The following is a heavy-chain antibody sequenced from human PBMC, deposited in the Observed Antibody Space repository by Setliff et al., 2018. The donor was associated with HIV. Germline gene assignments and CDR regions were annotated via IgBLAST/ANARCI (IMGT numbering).Heavy chain of an antibody. Sequence: TLSLTCTVSGGSISRGGRYWGWVRQHPGRGLEWVGYVHYNGESFYNPSLRGRITILQDKSKNQFSLEVRSVTAADTAIYYCASALVGGASPFDYWGQGALVTVSS. CDR1: GGSISRGGRY. CDR2: VHYNGES. J-gene: IGHJ4*01. D-gene: IGHD3-3*01. V-gene: IGHV4-31*03. CDR3: ASALVGGASPFDY.